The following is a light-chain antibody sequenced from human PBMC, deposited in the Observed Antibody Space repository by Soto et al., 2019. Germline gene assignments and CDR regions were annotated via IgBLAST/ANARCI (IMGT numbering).Light chain of an antibody. V-gene: IGKV3-20*01. J-gene: IGKJ5*01. Sequence: ENVFTQSPGTLSLSPGERATLSCRASQSVSHNYLAWYQQRPGQAPRLLIYGASSRATGIPDRFSGSESRTDFTLTISSLEPDDFAVYYCQLRTTFGQGTRLEIK. CDR2: GAS. CDR1: QSVSHNY. CDR3: QLRTT.